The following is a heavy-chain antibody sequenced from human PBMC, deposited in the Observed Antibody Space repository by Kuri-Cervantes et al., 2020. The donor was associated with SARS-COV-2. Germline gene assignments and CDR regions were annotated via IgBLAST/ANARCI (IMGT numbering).Heavy chain of an antibody. D-gene: IGHD1-26*01. V-gene: IGHV4-61*09. CDR2: IYTSGST. J-gene: IGHJ4*02. CDR1: GGSISSGSYY. Sequence: SETLSLTCTVSGGSISSGSYYWSWIRQPAGKGLEWIGYIYTSGSTKYNPSLKSRVTISVDTSKNQFSLKLSSVTAADTAVYYCARGELLLGFDYWGQGTLVTVSS. CDR3: ARGELLLGFDY.